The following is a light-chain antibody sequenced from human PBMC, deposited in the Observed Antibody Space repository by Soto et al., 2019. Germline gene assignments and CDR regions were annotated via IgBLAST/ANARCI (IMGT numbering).Light chain of an antibody. CDR2: RAS. CDR3: QQYGSPT. Sequence: EIVMTQSPATLSVSPGESATLSCTASQSLSINLAWYQQKPGQAPRFLIYRASTRASGVPARFSGSGSGTEFTLTISRLEPEDFAVYYCQQYGSPTFGQGTRLEIK. J-gene: IGKJ5*01. CDR1: QSLSIN. V-gene: IGKV3-15*01.